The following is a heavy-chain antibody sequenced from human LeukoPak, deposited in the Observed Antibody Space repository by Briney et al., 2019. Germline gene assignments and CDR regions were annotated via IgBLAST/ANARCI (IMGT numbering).Heavy chain of an antibody. D-gene: IGHD2-21*02. V-gene: IGHV5-51*01. J-gene: IGHJ4*02. CDR3: AIPPGYCGNDCSFDH. CDR1: GYSFINYW. Sequence: GESLKISCEGSGYSFINYWIGWVRQMPGKALEWMGIIYPGDYETRYSPSFQGLVTISVDKSISTAYLQWSSLKASDTAMYYCAIPPGYCGNDCSFDHWGQGTLVTVSS. CDR2: IYPGDYET.